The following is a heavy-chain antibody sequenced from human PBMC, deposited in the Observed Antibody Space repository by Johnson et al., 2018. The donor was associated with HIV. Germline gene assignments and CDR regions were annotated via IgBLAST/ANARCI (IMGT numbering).Heavy chain of an antibody. Sequence: VQLVESGGGLVQPGGSLRLSCAASGFTFDEYDMNWVRQAPGKGLEWVSGINWNGGSTGYADSVKGRFTISRDNAKNSLYLQMNNLRAEDTALYYCARRWELHSNAFDIWGQGTMVTVSS. CDR1: GFTFDEYD. D-gene: IGHD1-26*01. CDR2: INWNGGST. CDR3: ARRWELHSNAFDI. J-gene: IGHJ3*02. V-gene: IGHV3-20*04.